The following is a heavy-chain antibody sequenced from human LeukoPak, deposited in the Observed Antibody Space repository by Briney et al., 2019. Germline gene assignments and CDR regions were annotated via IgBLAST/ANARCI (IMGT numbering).Heavy chain of an antibody. CDR3: ARDYDRRNWFDP. V-gene: IGHV3-33*01. D-gene: IGHD3-3*01. CDR2: IWYDGSNK. J-gene: IGHJ5*02. CDR1: GFTFSSYG. Sequence: GGSLRLSCAASGFTFSSYGMHWVRQAPGKGLEWVAVIWYDGSNKYYADSVKGRFTISRDNSKNTLYLQMNSLRGEDTAVYYCARDYDRRNWFDPWGQGTLVTVSS.